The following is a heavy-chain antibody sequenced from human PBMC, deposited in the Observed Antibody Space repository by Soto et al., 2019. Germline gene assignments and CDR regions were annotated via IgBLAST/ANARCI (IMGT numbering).Heavy chain of an antibody. CDR1: GYTFTGYY. CDR3: ARCIAAAGSCYAFDI. D-gene: IGHD6-13*01. J-gene: IGHJ3*02. Sequence: QVQLVQSGAEVKKPGASVKVSCKASGYTFTGYYMPWVRQAPGQGLEWMGWINPNSGGTNYAQKFQGWVTMTRDTSISSDYMELSRLRSDDTAVYYCARCIAAAGSCYAFDIWGQGTMVTVSS. CDR2: INPNSGGT. V-gene: IGHV1-2*04.